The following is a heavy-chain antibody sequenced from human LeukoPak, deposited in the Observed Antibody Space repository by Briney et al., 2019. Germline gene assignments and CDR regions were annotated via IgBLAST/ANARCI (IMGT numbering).Heavy chain of an antibody. J-gene: IGHJ4*02. D-gene: IGHD5-18*01. V-gene: IGHV3-48*03. CDR2: ISSSGTTI. CDR3: ARGLDDGYSYGLDY. CDR1: RYSFDSYA. Sequence: GGSLRLSCEGSRYSFDSYAMTWVRQAPGKGLEWVSDISSSGTTIHYADSVKGRFTISRDNAKNSLYLQMSSLRAEDTAVYYCARGLDDGYSYGLDYWGQGTLVTVSS.